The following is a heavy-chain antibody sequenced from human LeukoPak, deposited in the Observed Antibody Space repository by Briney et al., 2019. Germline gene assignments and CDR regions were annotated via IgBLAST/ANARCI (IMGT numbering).Heavy chain of an antibody. V-gene: IGHV3-48*03. J-gene: IGHJ4*02. Sequence: GGSLRLSCAASGFTFSSYEMNWFRQAPGKGLEWVSYISSSGSTIYYADSVKGRFTISRDNAKNSLYLQMNSLRAEDTAVYYCADGTYYFDYWGQGTLVTVSS. CDR3: ADGTYYFDY. CDR2: ISSSGSTI. CDR1: GFTFSSYE.